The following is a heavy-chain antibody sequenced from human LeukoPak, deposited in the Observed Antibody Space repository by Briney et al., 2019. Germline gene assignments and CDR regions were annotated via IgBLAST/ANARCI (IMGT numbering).Heavy chain of an antibody. CDR1: GGSFSGYY. J-gene: IGHJ4*02. CDR3: ARERGYSYRLADY. D-gene: IGHD5-18*01. V-gene: IGHV4-34*01. CDR2: INHSGST. Sequence: SETLSLTXAVYGGSFSGYYWSWIRQPPGKGLEWIGEINHSGSTNYNPSLKSRVTISVDTSKSQFSLKLSSVTAADTAVYYCARERGYSYRLADYWGQGTLVTVSS.